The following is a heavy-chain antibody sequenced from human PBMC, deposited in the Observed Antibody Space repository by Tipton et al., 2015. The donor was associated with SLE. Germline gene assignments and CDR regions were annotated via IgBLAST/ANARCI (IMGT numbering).Heavy chain of an antibody. CDR2: IYYTGST. CDR3: ARALTWNYPFDY. CDR1: GGSISSSSYY. V-gene: IGHV4-39*07. D-gene: IGHD1-7*01. Sequence: TLSLTCTVSGGSISSSSYYWGWIRQPPGKGLEWIGNIYYTGSTYYTPSLESRVSMSVDRSKNQFSLHLYSVTAADTAVYYCARALTWNYPFDYWGQGTLVTVSS. J-gene: IGHJ4*02.